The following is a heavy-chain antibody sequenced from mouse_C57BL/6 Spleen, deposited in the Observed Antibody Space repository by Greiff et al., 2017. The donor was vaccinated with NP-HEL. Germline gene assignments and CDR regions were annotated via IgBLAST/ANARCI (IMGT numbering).Heavy chain of an antibody. Sequence: QVQLQQPGAELVRPGSSVKLSCKASGYTFTSYWMHWVKQRPIQGLEWIGNIDPSDSETHYTQKFKDKATLTVDKSSSTAYMQLSSLTSEDSAVYYCARGGLYGFWYFDVWGTGTTVTVSS. V-gene: IGHV1-52*01. J-gene: IGHJ1*03. D-gene: IGHD2-2*01. CDR2: IDPSDSET. CDR3: ARGGLYGFWYFDV. CDR1: GYTFTSYW.